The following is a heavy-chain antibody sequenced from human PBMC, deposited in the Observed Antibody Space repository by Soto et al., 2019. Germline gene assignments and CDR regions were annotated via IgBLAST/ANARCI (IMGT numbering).Heavy chain of an antibody. Sequence: ASVKVSCKASGYTFTSYAMHWVRQAPGQRLEWMGWINAGNGNTKYSQKFQGRVTITRDTSASTAYMELSSLRSEDTAVYYCAKRAGSGWGEGASDIWGQGTMVTVSS. D-gene: IGHD6-19*01. CDR2: INAGNGNT. CDR3: AKRAGSGWGEGASDI. CDR1: GYTFTSYA. V-gene: IGHV1-3*01. J-gene: IGHJ3*02.